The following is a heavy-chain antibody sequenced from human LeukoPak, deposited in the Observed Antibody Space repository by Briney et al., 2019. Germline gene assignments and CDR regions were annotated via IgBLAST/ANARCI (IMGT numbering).Heavy chain of an antibody. D-gene: IGHD6-19*01. CDR3: AKDPRTYSSGQGSYFQH. Sequence: PGGSLRLSCAASGFTFSSYAMSWVHQAPGKGLEWVSVISDSAYYADSVKGRFTISRDNSKNTLYLQMNSLRAEDTAVYYCAKDPRTYSSGQGSYFQHWGQGTLVTVSS. CDR2: ISDSA. CDR1: GFTFSSYA. V-gene: IGHV3-23*01. J-gene: IGHJ1*01.